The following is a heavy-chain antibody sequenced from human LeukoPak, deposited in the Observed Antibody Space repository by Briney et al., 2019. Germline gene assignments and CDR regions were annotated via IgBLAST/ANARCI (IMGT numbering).Heavy chain of an antibody. CDR3: ARTPSRAINCSGGSCYTFDYYMDV. CDR1: GYTFTSYY. J-gene: IGHJ6*03. D-gene: IGHD2-15*01. V-gene: IGHV1-46*01. CDR2: INPSGGST. Sequence: ASVKVSCKASGYTFTSYYMHWVRQAPGQGLEWMGIINPSGGSTSYAQKFQGRVTMTRDMSTSTVYMELSSLRSEDTAVYYCARTPSRAINCSGGSCYTFDYYMDVWGKGTTVTVSS.